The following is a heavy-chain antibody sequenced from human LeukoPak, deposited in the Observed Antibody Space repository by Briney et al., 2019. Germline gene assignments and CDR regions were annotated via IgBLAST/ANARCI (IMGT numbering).Heavy chain of an antibody. CDR1: GFTFSSYA. D-gene: IGHD2-2*01. CDR2: ISGSGGST. Sequence: GGSLRFSCAASGFTFSSYAMSWVRQARGKGLEWVSAISGSGGSTYYADSVKGRFTISRDNSKNTLYLQMNSLRAEDTAVYYCAKDIVVVVPAAPKAFDIWGQGTMVTVSS. J-gene: IGHJ3*02. CDR3: AKDIVVVVPAAPKAFDI. V-gene: IGHV3-23*01.